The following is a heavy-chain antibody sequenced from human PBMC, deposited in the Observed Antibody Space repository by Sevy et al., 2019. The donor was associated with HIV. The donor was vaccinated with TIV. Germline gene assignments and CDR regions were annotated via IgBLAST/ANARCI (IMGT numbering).Heavy chain of an antibody. CDR1: GFTFSKYS. D-gene: IGHD2-8*01. V-gene: IGHV3-23*01. CDR3: AREGCTKPHDY. J-gene: IGHJ4*02. Sequence: GGSLRLSCAASGFTFSKYSMSWVRQPPGKGLEWVSTLSFGCGEINHADSVKGRFTISRDNSNNSLYLQMNNLRAEDTAVYYCAREGCTKPHDYWGQGTLVTDSS. CDR2: LSFGCGEI.